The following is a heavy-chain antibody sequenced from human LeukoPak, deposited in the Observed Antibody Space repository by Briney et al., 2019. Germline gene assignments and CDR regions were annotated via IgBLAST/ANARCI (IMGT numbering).Heavy chain of an antibody. CDR1: GFTLSKYW. D-gene: IGHD6-19*01. CDR2: IKEDGSKE. Sequence: GGSLRLSCAASGFTLSKYWMSWVRQAPGKGLEWLADIKEDGSKEYFVDSVKGRFTISRDNTKNSFYLKMTSLRAEDTAVYYCARDFGDSSGWYNDYWGQGTLVIVSS. J-gene: IGHJ4*02. V-gene: IGHV3-7*01. CDR3: ARDFGDSSGWYNDY.